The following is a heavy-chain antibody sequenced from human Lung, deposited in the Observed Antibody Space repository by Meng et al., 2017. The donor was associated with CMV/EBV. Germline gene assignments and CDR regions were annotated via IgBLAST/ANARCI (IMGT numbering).Heavy chain of an antibody. Sequence: SCAASGFTFNTYAMHWVRQAPGKGLEWVAVISYDGSNKYTADSVQGRLTISRDNSKNNLYLQMNSLTVEDTAVYYCVRDQRGESMIAVLIERFGMDVXGQGXTVTVSS. J-gene: IGHJ6*02. CDR2: ISYDGSNK. V-gene: IGHV3-30-3*01. CDR1: GFTFNTYA. CDR3: VRDQRGESMIAVLIERFGMDV. D-gene: IGHD3-22*01.